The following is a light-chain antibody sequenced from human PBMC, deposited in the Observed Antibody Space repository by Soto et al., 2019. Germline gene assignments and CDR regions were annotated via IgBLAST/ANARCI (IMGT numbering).Light chain of an antibody. V-gene: IGKV3-20*01. CDR3: LQSDSSPWT. Sequence: VLTQSPGTLSLSPGERATLSCRASQSVSSSYLAWFQQKRGQTPRLLIYGASSRATGVPDRFSGSGSGTDFTLTISRLEPEGFAVYYCLQSDSSPWTFGQGTKVEFK. J-gene: IGKJ1*01. CDR1: QSVSSSY. CDR2: GAS.